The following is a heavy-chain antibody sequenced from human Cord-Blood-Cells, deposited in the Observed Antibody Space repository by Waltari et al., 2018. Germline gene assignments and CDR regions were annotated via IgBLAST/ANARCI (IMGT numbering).Heavy chain of an antibody. CDR1: GGSISSYY. V-gene: IGHV4-59*01. D-gene: IGHD1-26*01. J-gene: IGHJ3*02. CDR3: ARGGDSGSYYEWAFDI. CDR2: IYYSGST. Sequence: QVQLQESGPGLVKPSETLSLPCTVSGGSISSYYWSWIRQPPGKGLEWIGYIYYSGSTNYNPSLKSRVTISVDTSKNQFSLKLSSVTAADTAVYYCARGGDSGSYYEWAFDIWGQGTMVTVSS.